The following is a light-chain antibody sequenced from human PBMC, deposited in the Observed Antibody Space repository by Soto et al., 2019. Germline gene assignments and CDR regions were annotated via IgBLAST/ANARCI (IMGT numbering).Light chain of an antibody. Sequence: QSALTQPPSVSGTPGQRVSISCSGDSSTFANNYVHWYQQVPGAAPKLLIYRSDQRPSGIPERFSGSKSGTSASLTISGLRPEDEARYYCAAYTGNWNGPVFGGGTMLTVL. CDR2: RSD. CDR3: AAYTGNWNGPV. J-gene: IGLJ2*01. V-gene: IGLV1-47*01. CDR1: SSTFANNY.